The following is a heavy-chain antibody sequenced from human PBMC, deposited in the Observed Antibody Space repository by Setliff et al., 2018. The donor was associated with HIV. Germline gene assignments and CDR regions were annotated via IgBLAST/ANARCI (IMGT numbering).Heavy chain of an antibody. CDR1: GYTFTDYF. J-gene: IGHJ4*02. CDR2: ISPNNGDT. V-gene: IGHV1-2*02. D-gene: IGHD4-17*01. CDR3: ARRMSPEVTTLDN. Sequence: ASVKVSCKTSGYTFTDYFIHWVRRAPGQGLEWMGWISPNNGDTNYAQKFQGRVTMTRDTSISTAYMELSRLRSDDTAVYYCARRMSPEVTTLDNWGQGTLVTVSS.